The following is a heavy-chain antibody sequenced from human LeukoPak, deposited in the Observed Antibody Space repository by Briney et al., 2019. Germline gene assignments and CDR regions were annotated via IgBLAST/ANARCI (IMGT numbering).Heavy chain of an antibody. CDR1: GYTFTTYG. V-gene: IGHV1-18*01. D-gene: IGHD4-17*01. CDR3: ARGHDYGDYGDIDY. Sequence: GASVKVSCKASGYTFTTYGITWVRQAPGQGLEWTGWISTSNGNTNYAPKLQGRVTLTTDTSTTTAYMELRSLRSDDTAVYYCARGHDYGDYGDIDYWGQGTLVTVSS. CDR2: ISTSNGNT. J-gene: IGHJ4*02.